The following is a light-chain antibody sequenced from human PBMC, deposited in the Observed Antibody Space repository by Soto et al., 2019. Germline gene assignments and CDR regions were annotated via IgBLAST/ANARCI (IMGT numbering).Light chain of an antibody. Sequence: QLVLTQSPSASASLGASVKLTCTLSSGHSSYAIEWHQQQPEKGPRYLMKLNSDGSHSKGDAIPDRVSGSSSGAERYLTIPSLQSEDEADYYCQTWGTGIQVFGGGTKVTVL. V-gene: IGLV4-69*01. J-gene: IGLJ2*01. CDR3: QTWGTGIQV. CDR2: LNSDGSH. CDR1: SGHSSYA.